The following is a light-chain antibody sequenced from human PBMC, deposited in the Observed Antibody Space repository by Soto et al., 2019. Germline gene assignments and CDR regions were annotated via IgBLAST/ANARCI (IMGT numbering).Light chain of an antibody. CDR1: KLGDKY. Sequence: SYELTQPPSVSVSPGQTASITCSGDKLGDKYACWYQQKPGQSPVLVIYQDSKRPSGIPERFSGSNSGNTATLTISGTQAMDAADYYCQAWDSSNVVLGGGTKLTVL. CDR2: QDS. V-gene: IGLV3-1*01. CDR3: QAWDSSNVV. J-gene: IGLJ2*01.